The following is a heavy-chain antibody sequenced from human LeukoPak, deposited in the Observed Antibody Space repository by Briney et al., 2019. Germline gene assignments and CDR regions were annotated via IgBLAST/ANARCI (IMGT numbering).Heavy chain of an antibody. CDR2: ISFDGSNK. V-gene: IGHV3-30-3*01. CDR1: GFTFNSYA. D-gene: IGHD3-9*01. Sequence: GGSLRLSCAASGFTFNSYALHWVREAPYKGLECVAFISFDGSNKYYADSVKGRFTIYRDNSKITLSLQMNSLRAEDTAVYYCATILTGYYIGWGQGTLVIVSS. J-gene: IGHJ4*02. CDR3: ATILTGYYIG.